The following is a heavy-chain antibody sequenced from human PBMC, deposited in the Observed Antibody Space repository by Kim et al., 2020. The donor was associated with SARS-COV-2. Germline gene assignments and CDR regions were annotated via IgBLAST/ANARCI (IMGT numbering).Heavy chain of an antibody. Sequence: GESLKISCKASGYTFSDYWIGWVRQMPGKGLEWMGFVYPSDSHVRYSPSFQGQVSFAVDKSVNTATLQWRTLKASDTAVYYCARHRRGQIPDYWGRGTLGIVSS. CDR2: VYPSDSHV. CDR1: GYTFSDYW. J-gene: IGHJ4*02. V-gene: IGHV5-51*01. CDR3: ARHRRGQIPDY.